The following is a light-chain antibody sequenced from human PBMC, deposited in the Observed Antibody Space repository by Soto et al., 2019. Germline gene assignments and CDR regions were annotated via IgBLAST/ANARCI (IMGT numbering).Light chain of an antibody. Sequence: QSVLTQPASVSGSPGQSITISCTGTSSDVGGYNYVSWYQQHPGKAPKLMIYDVSNRPSAVSNRFSGSKSGDTASLTISGVQAEDEAYYYCSSYTSSSTHVVFGGGTKVTVL. CDR3: SSYTSSSTHVV. J-gene: IGLJ2*01. V-gene: IGLV2-14*01. CDR2: DVS. CDR1: SSDVGGYNY.